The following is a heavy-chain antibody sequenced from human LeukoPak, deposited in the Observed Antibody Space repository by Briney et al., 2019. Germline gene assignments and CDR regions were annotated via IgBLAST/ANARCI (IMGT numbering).Heavy chain of an antibody. CDR3: ARDLTTVVAATLVVANWFDP. CDR1: GGSISSSSYY. D-gene: IGHD2-15*01. Sequence: SETLSLTCTVSGGSISSSSYYWGWIRQPPGKGLEWIGSIYYSGSTYYNPSLKSRVTISVDTSKNQFSLKLSSVTAADTAVYYCARDLTTVVAATLVVANWFDPWGQGTLVTVSS. CDR2: IYYSGST. V-gene: IGHV4-39*07. J-gene: IGHJ5*02.